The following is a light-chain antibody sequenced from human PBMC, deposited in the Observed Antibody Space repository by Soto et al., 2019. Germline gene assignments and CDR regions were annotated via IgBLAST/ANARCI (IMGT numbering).Light chain of an antibody. CDR1: SSDVGGYNY. Sequence: QSALTQPASVSGSPGQSITISCTGSSSDVGGYNYVSWYQQYPDKAPKLMIYEVRNRPSGVSNRLSASKSANTASLTISGLQAEDEADYYCSSYTTNNPRVFGTGTKVTVL. V-gene: IGLV2-14*01. CDR3: SSYTTNNPRV. J-gene: IGLJ1*01. CDR2: EVR.